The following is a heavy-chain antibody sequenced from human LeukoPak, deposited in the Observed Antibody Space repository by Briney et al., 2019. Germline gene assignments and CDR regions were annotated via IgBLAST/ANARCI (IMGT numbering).Heavy chain of an antibody. CDR1: GYTFTSYG. J-gene: IGHJ4*02. Sequence: ASVKVSCKASGYTFTSYGISWVRQATGQGLEWMGWISAYNGNTNYAQKLQGRVTMTTDTSTSTAYMELWSLRSDDTAVYYCARDTRPYRTLDYWGQGTLVTVSS. CDR2: ISAYNGNT. V-gene: IGHV1-18*01. CDR3: ARDTRPYRTLDY. D-gene: IGHD6-25*01.